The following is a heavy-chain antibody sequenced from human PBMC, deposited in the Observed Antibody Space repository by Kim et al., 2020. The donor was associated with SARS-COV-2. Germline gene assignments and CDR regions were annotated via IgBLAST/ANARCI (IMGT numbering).Heavy chain of an antibody. Sequence: NPSRKSRITRSVDTSKNQFSLKLSSVTAADTAVYYCASHGSGMNGGWFDPWGQGTLVTVSS. D-gene: IGHD3-10*01. CDR3: ASHGSGMNGGWFDP. J-gene: IGHJ5*02. V-gene: IGHV4-59*01.